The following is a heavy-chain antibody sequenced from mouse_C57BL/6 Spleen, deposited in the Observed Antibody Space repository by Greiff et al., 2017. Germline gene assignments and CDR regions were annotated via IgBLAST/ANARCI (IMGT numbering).Heavy chain of an antibody. CDR3: TRRYYGSSYVWFAY. J-gene: IGHJ3*01. CDR1: GYTFTDYE. V-gene: IGHV1-15*01. D-gene: IGHD1-1*01. Sequence: QVQLQQSGAELVRPGASVTLSCKASGYTFTDYEMHWVKQTPVHGLEWIGAIDPETGGTAYNQKFKGKAILTADTSSSTAYMELRSLTSEDSAVYCCTRRYYGSSYVWFAYWGQGTLVTVSA. CDR2: IDPETGGT.